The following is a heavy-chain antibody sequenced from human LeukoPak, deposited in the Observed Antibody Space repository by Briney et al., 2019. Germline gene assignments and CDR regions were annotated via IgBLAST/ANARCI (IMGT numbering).Heavy chain of an antibody. V-gene: IGHV4-59*01. D-gene: IGHD3-10*01. Sequence: SETLSLTCTVSGGSISSYYWSWIRQPPGKTLEWIGWINHRGTTKYSPSLESRVTLSVDTSKNQFSLRLTSVTAADTAVYYCARHFPSGTYPLDYWGQGILVTVSS. J-gene: IGHJ4*02. CDR2: INHRGTT. CDR3: ARHFPSGTYPLDY. CDR1: GGSISSYY.